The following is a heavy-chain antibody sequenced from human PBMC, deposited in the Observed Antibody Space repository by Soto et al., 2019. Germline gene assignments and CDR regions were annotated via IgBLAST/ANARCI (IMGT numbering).Heavy chain of an antibody. CDR2: IYHGENT. D-gene: IGHD3-9*01. J-gene: IGHJ4*02. V-gene: IGHV4-4*02. CDR3: ARGNALPPGRLVSLDY. CDR1: GDSISSFYW. Sequence: QVQLQESGPGLVKPSGTLSLTCAVSGDSISSFYWWSWVRQSPGKGLEWIGEIYHGENTNYNPSLKSRVTISGDKSANQFSLRLSSVTAADTAVYYCARGNALPPGRLVSLDYWGQGTLVTVSS.